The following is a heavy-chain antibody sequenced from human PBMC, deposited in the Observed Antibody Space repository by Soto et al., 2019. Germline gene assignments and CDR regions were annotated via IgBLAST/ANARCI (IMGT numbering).Heavy chain of an antibody. CDR1: GGSFSGYY. CDR3: ARGIASQGGAPAKNFFDY. J-gene: IGHJ4*02. V-gene: IGHV4-34*01. CDR2: INHSGST. D-gene: IGHD2-21*01. Sequence: QVQLQQWGAGLLKPSETLSLTCAVYGGSFSGYYWSWIRQPPGKGLEWIGEINHSGSTNQNPSLKSRISISVDTSKNQFSLKVRSVNAADTAVYYCARGIASQGGAPAKNFFDYWGLGTLVTVSS.